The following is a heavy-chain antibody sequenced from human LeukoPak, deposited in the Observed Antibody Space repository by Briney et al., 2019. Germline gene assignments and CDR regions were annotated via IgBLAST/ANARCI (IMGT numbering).Heavy chain of an antibody. J-gene: IGHJ4*02. CDR3: AREYNFGNAD. D-gene: IGHD1-1*01. CDR2: ISTTGNAV. V-gene: IGHV3-21*01. CDR1: GFTFNNYG. Sequence: GGSLRLSCAASGFTFNNYGMNWVRQPPGKGMEWVSSISTTGNAVSYADSVRGRFTISRDNSNNLLYLQMNSLSAEDTALYYCAREYNFGNADWGQGTLVTVSS.